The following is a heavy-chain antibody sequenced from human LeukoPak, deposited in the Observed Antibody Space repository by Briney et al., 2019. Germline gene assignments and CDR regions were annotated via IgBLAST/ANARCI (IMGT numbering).Heavy chain of an antibody. CDR2: ISGSGGST. Sequence: PGGSLRLSCAASGFTFSSYAMSWVRQAPGKGLEWVSAISGSGGSTYYADSVKGRFTISRDNSKNTLYLQMNSLRAEDTAVYYCANDLSGYRATGLPAFDYWGQGTLVTVSS. CDR1: GFTFSSYA. CDR3: ANDLSGYRATGLPAFDY. J-gene: IGHJ4*02. D-gene: IGHD6-25*01. V-gene: IGHV3-23*01.